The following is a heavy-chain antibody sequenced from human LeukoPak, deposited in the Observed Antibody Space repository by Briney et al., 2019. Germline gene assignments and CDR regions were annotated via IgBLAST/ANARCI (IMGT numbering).Heavy chain of an antibody. Sequence: ASVKVSCKASGYTFTSYDINWVRQATGQGLEWMGWMNPNSGNTGYAQKFQGIVTITRNTSISTAHMELSSLRSEDTAVYYCARVSSRIAAAARALGXWGQGTLVTVSS. CDR2: MNPNSGNT. V-gene: IGHV1-8*03. D-gene: IGHD6-13*01. CDR3: ARVSSRIAAAARALGX. J-gene: IGHJ4*02. CDR1: GYTFTSYD.